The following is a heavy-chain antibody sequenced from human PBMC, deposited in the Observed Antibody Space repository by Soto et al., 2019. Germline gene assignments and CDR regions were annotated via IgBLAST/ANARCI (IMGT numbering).Heavy chain of an antibody. D-gene: IGHD3-10*01. CDR3: ARDLSGRADV. CDR2: RNEDGSFT. CDR1: EFTFSSYW. Sequence: EVQLVESGGGLVRPGGSLRLSCVASEFTFSSYWMHWVRQVPGKGLVWVSRRNEDGSFTTYADSVKGRFTISRDNAKKTLYLQMNSLRAEDTAVYYCARDLSGRADVWGQGTTVTVSS. J-gene: IGHJ6*02. V-gene: IGHV3-74*01.